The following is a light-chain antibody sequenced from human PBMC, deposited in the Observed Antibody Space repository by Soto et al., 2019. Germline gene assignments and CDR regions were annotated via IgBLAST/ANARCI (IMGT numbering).Light chain of an antibody. CDR2: ATS. V-gene: IGKV3-20*01. CDR3: QQYSNWPLT. CDR1: QTVNSDY. J-gene: IGKJ1*01. Sequence: EIVLTQSPGTLSLSPGETATLSCRASQTVNSDYLAWFQQRPGQAPRLLIFATSRRATDIPDRFSGSGSGTDFTLAIRRLEPEDFAVYWCQQYSNWPLTFGQGTKVDIK.